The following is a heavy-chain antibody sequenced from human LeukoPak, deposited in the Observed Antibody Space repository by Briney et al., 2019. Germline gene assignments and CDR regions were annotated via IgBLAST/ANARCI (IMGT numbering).Heavy chain of an antibody. CDR2: INQDASDK. CDR1: GFTFSTYW. Sequence: GGSLRLSCAVSGFTFSTYWMSWVRQAPGEGLEWVANINQDASDKNYVDSVKGRFTISRDNAKNSLYLQLNSLRAEETAVYYCRAYGSGAIDYWGHGTLVTVSS. V-gene: IGHV3-7*01. D-gene: IGHD3-10*01. J-gene: IGHJ4*01. CDR3: RAYGSGAIDY.